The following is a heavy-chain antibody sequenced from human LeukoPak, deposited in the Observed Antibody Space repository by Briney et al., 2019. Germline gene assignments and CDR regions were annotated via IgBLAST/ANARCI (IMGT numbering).Heavy chain of an antibody. D-gene: IGHD6-19*01. J-gene: IGHJ3*02. CDR2: ISAYNGNT. V-gene: IGHV1-18*01. Sequence: ASVKVSCKASGYTFPRYGFSWVRQAPGQGLEWMGWISAYNGNTNYAQKFQGRVTMTTDSSTSTAYMELRSLRSDDTAVYYCARSSPIAMTDTSGPYDALDIWGQGTMVTVSS. CDR1: GYTFPRYG. CDR3: ARSSPIAMTDTSGPYDALDI.